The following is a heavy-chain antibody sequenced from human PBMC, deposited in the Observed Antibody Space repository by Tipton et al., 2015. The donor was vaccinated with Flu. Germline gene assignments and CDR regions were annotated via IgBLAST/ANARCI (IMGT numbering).Heavy chain of an antibody. CDR1: GGSTSSYY. CDR2: IYYSGST. V-gene: IGHV4-59*01. Sequence: LRLSCTVSGGSTSSYYWSWIRQPPGKGLEWIGYIYYSGSTNYNPSLKSRVTISVDTSKNQFSLKLSSVTAADTAVYYCAREGSGWYRNWFDPWGQGTLVTVSP. D-gene: IGHD6-19*01. J-gene: IGHJ5*02. CDR3: AREGSGWYRNWFDP.